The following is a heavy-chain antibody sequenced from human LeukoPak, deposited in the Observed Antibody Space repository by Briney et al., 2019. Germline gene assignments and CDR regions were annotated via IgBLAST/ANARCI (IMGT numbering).Heavy chain of an antibody. V-gene: IGHV3-74*01. CDR3: ATKQWLAPPPDS. Sequence: PGGSPRLSCAASGFTFSKYWMLWVRQAPGKGLESVSRINTDGTVTTYADSVKGRFTVSRGNADNTMFLQMNSVRDEDTAVYYCATKQWLAPPPDSWGQGTPVTVSS. D-gene: IGHD6-19*01. CDR2: INTDGTVT. J-gene: IGHJ4*02. CDR1: GFTFSKYW.